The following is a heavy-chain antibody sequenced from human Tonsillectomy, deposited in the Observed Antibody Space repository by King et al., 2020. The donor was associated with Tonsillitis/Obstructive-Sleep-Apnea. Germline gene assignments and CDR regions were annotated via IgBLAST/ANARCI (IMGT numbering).Heavy chain of an antibody. CDR2: IWYDGSNK. Sequence: VQLVESGGGVVQPGRSLRLSCAASGFTFSSYGMHWVRQAPGKGLEWVAVIWYDGSNKYYADSVKGRFTISRDNSKNTLYLQMNSLRAEDTAVYYCARADYDFWSGDEPYCFDYWGQGTLVTVSS. CDR1: GFTFSSYG. V-gene: IGHV3-33*01. CDR3: ARADYDFWSGDEPYCFDY. D-gene: IGHD3-3*01. J-gene: IGHJ4*02.